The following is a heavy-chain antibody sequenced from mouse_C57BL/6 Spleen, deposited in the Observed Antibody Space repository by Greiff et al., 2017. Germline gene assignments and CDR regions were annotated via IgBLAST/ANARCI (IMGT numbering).Heavy chain of an antibody. CDR1: GYAFSSSW. J-gene: IGHJ1*03. CDR2: IYPGDGDT. D-gene: IGHD2-2*01. Sequence: QVQLKQSGPELVKPGASVKISCKASGYAFSSSWMNWVKQRPGKGLEWIGRIYPGDGDTNYNGKFKGKATLTADKSSSTAYLQLRSRTSEDCAVYFCAREGLRRGWYCGVWGTGATVTVTS. CDR3: AREGLRRGWYCGV. V-gene: IGHV1-82*01.